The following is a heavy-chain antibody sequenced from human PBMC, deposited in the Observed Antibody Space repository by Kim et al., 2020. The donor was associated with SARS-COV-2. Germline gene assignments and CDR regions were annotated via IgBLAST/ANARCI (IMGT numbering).Heavy chain of an antibody. J-gene: IGHJ4*02. D-gene: IGHD3-10*01. Sequence: PYLKSRVTISVDTSKNQFSLKLSSVTAADTAVYYCARGVGYYYGSGMRYWGQGTLVTVSS. V-gene: IGHV4-34*01. CDR3: ARGVGYYYGSGMRY.